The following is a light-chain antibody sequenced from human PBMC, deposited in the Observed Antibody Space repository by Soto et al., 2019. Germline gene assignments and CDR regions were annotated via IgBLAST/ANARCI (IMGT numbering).Light chain of an antibody. J-gene: IGKJ1*01. CDR2: GAS. CDR1: QSVSSSY. V-gene: IGKV3-20*01. Sequence: EIVLTQSPGTLSLSPGERATLSCRASQSVSSSYLAWYQQEPGQAPRLLIYGASSRATGIPDRFSGSGSGTDFTLTISRLEPEDFAVYYCQQYGSSPWTFGQGTKV. CDR3: QQYGSSPWT.